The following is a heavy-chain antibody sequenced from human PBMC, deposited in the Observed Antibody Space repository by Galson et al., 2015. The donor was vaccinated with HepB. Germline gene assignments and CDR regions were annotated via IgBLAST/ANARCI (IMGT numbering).Heavy chain of an antibody. CDR2: ISSSSSTI. D-gene: IGHD6-13*01. J-gene: IGHJ4*02. CDR3: ARDSSLPKIAAAGTGYFDY. Sequence: SLRLSCAASGFTFSSYSMSWVRQAPGKGLEWVSYISSSSSTIYYADSVKGRFTISRDNAKNSLYLQMNSLRAEDTAVYYCARDSSLPKIAAAGTGYFDYWGQGTLVTVSS. CDR1: GFTFSSYS. V-gene: IGHV3-48*01.